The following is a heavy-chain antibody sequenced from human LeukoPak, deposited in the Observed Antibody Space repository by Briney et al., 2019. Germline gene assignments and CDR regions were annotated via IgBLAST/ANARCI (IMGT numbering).Heavy chain of an antibody. CDR1: GYSFSSYW. CDR2: IDPRDSST. Sequence: GESLRISCKASGYSFSSYWISWIRQVPGKGLEWMGRIDPRDSSTNYSPSFQGHVTISTDKSISAAFLQWSSLRASDTAIYYCATGSSGWSYWGRGALVTVSS. CDR3: ATGSSGWSY. J-gene: IGHJ4*02. D-gene: IGHD6-19*01. V-gene: IGHV5-10-1*01.